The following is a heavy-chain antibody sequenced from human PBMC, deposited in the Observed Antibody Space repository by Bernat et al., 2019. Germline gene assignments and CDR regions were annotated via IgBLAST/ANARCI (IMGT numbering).Heavy chain of an antibody. CDR3: AKDIFYEGVEGYQLLSGYGMDV. V-gene: IGHV3-43*01. D-gene: IGHD2-2*01. CDR2: ISWDGGST. J-gene: IGHJ6*02. Sequence: EVQLVESGGVVVQPGGSLRLSCAASGFTFDDYTMHWVRQAPGKGLEWVSLISWDGGSTYYADSVKGRFTISRDNSKNSLYLQMNSLRTEDTALYYCAKDIFYEGVEGYQLLSGYGMDVWGQGTTVTVSS. CDR1: GFTFDDYT.